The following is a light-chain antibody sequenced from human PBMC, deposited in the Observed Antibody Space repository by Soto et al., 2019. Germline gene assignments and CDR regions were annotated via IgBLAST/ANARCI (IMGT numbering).Light chain of an antibody. CDR3: QQYNSYSVA. CDR2: KAS. V-gene: IGKV1-5*03. CDR1: QTISSW. Sequence: DIQMTQSPSTLSGSVGDRVTITCRASQTISSWLAWYQQKPGKAPKLLIYKASTLKSGVPSRFSGSGSGTEFTLTISSLQPDDFATYYCQQYNSYSVAFGRGTKV. J-gene: IGKJ1*01.